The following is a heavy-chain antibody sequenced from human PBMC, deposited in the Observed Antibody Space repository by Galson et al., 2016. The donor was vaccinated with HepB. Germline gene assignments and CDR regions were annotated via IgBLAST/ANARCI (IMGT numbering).Heavy chain of an antibody. CDR3: ASSRGKPIFNYFEY. Sequence: SLRLSCAASEFTVSSNYVSWIRQAPGKGLEWLSILYTGGSTYYADSVKGRFTITRDNSKNTLYLHMNSLRAEDTAVYYCASSRGKPIFNYFEYWGQGTLVTVSS. D-gene: IGHD2-2*01. J-gene: IGHJ4*02. CDR2: LYTGGST. CDR1: EFTVSSNY. V-gene: IGHV3-53*01.